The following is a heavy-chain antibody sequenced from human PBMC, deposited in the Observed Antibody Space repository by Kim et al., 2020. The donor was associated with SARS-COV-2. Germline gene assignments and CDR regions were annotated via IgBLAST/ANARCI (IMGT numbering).Heavy chain of an antibody. V-gene: IGHV3-21*01. D-gene: IGHD3-3*01. CDR1: GFTFSSYS. J-gene: IGHJ4*02. CDR2: ISSSSSYI. Sequence: GGSLRLSCAASGFTFSSYSMNWVRQAPGKGLEWVSSISSSSSYIYYADSVKGRFTISRDNAKNSLYLQMNSLRAEDTAVYYCARDSLRFLEWPYYFDYWGQGTLVTVSS. CDR3: ARDSLRFLEWPYYFDY.